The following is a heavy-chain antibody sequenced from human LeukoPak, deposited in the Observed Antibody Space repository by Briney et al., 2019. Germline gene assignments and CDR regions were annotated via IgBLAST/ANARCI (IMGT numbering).Heavy chain of an antibody. D-gene: IGHD2-15*01. J-gene: IGHJ6*02. V-gene: IGHV1-18*01. CDR1: GYTFTSYG. CDR3: ARSILYCSGGSCYSGSLYYYYGMDV. Sequence: GESLKISCKGSGYTFTSYGISWVRQAPGQGLEWMGWISAYNGNTNYAQKLQGRVTMTTDTSTSTAYMELRSLRSDDTAVYYCARSILYCSGGSCYSGSLYYYYGMDVWGQGTTVTVSS. CDR2: ISAYNGNT.